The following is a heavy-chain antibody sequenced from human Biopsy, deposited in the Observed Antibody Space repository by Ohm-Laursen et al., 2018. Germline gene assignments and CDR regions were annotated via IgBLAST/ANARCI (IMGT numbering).Heavy chain of an antibody. CDR2: IYYSGST. CDR3: ARATNSTGWPYYYFYGMDV. V-gene: IGHV4-59*01. J-gene: IGHJ6*02. CDR1: AGSISRDY. D-gene: IGHD2/OR15-2a*01. Sequence: PGTLSLTCSVSAGSISRDYWSWIRQTPGQGLEWIGYIYYSGSTNYNPSLKSRVTISVDTSKNQFSLRLNSVTAADTAVYYCARATNSTGWPYYYFYGMDVWGHGTTVTVS.